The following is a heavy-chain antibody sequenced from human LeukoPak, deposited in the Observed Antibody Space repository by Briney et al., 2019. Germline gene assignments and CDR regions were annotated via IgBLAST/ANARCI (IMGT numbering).Heavy chain of an antibody. CDR2: SSAYNGNT. CDR3: ARVDISAGYFY. CDR1: GCTFTSYA. D-gene: IGHD3-9*01. J-gene: IGHJ4*02. V-gene: IGHV1-18*01. Sequence: ASVKVSCKASGCTFTSYAISWVRQAPGQGLEWMGWSSAYNGNTNYAQNLQGRVTMTTDTSTSTAYMELRSLRSDDTAVYYCARVDISAGYFYWGQGTLVTVSS.